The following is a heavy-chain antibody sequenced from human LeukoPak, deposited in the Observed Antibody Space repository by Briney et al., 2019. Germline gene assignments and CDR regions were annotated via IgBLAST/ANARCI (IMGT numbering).Heavy chain of an antibody. Sequence: SETLSLTCTVSGDSINTYYWSWLRQPAGRGLEWIGRFYNRGTTNYHPSHRGRVTISLDTSNNQFSLKLSSVTAADTAIYYCARATTTGPWYFDLWGRGTLVTVSS. CDR3: ARATTTGPWYFDL. J-gene: IGHJ2*01. V-gene: IGHV4-4*07. CDR2: FYNRGTT. D-gene: IGHD1-14*01. CDR1: GDSINTYY.